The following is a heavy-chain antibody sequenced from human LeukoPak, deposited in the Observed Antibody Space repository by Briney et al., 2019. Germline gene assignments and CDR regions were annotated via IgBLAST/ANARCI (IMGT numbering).Heavy chain of an antibody. Sequence: GGSLRLSCAASGFTFDDYAMHWVRHAPGKGLEWVSGISWNSGSIGYADSVKGRFTISRDNAKNSLYLQMNSLRAEDTALYYCAKDANFDYAVHYFQHWGQGTLVTVSS. V-gene: IGHV3-9*01. CDR2: ISWNSGSI. CDR1: GFTFDDYA. D-gene: IGHD4-17*01. J-gene: IGHJ1*01. CDR3: AKDANFDYAVHYFQH.